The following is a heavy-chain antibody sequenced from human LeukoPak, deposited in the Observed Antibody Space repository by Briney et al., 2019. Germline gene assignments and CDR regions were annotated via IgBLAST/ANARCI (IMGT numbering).Heavy chain of an antibody. Sequence: SETLSLTCTVSGGSISSYYWSWIRQPPGKGLEWIGYICYSGSTNYNPSLKSRVTISVDTSKNQFSLKLSSVTAADTAVYYCARGGILAKVFDYWGQGTLVTVSS. D-gene: IGHD2/OR15-2a*01. CDR2: ICYSGST. V-gene: IGHV4-59*01. CDR3: ARGGILAKVFDY. CDR1: GGSISSYY. J-gene: IGHJ4*02.